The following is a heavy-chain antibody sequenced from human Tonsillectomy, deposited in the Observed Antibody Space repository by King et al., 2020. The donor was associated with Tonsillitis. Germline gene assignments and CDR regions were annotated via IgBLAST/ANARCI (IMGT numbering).Heavy chain of an antibody. CDR3: ARLYGGTWGGFDS. D-gene: IGHD4-23*01. CDR1: GGSISSYY. J-gene: IGHJ4*02. Sequence: VQLQESGPGLVKPSETLSLTCTVSGGSISSYYWSWIRQPPGKGLEWIGYIYYSGSTNYNPSLKSRVTISVDTSKKQFSLRLSSVTAADTAVYYCARLYGGTWGGFDSWGQGTLVTVSS. V-gene: IGHV4-59*01. CDR2: IYYSGST.